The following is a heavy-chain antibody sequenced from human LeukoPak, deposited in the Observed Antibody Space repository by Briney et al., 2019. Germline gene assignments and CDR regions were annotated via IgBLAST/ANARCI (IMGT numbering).Heavy chain of an antibody. Sequence: SVKVSCKASGYTFTGYYMHWVRQAPGQGLEWMGGIIPIFGTANYAQKFQGRVTITADESTSTAYMELSSLRSEDTAVYYCARGTFGELSLFDPWGQGTLVTVSS. CDR2: IIPIFGTA. CDR1: GYTFTGYY. J-gene: IGHJ5*02. CDR3: ARGTFGELSLFDP. V-gene: IGHV1-69*13. D-gene: IGHD3-10*01.